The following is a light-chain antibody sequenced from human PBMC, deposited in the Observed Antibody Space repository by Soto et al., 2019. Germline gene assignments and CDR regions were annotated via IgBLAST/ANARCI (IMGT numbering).Light chain of an antibody. CDR1: SSDVGIYNY. Sequence: QPVLTQPRSVSGSPGQSVTISCTGTSSDVGIYNYVSWYQQHPGKAPKFMIYDVSKRPSGVPDRFSGSKSGNTASLTISGLQAEDEADYYCCSYAGSYTFVFGTGTKLTVL. V-gene: IGLV2-11*01. CDR2: DVS. J-gene: IGLJ1*01. CDR3: CSYAGSYTFV.